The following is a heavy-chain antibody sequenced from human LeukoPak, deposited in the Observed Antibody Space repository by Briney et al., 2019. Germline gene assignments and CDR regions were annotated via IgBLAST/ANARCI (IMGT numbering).Heavy chain of an antibody. D-gene: IGHD4-23*01. J-gene: IGHJ4*02. CDR3: ARIRDSAFYGGNWVFDY. V-gene: IGHV2-70*11. Sequence: SGPTLVNPTQTLTLTCTFSGFSLSTSGMCVSWIRQPPGKPLDCLPRIDWDDDKYYSTSLKTRLTISKDTSKNQVVLTMTNMDPVDTATYYCARIRDSAFYGGNWVFDYWGQGTLVTVSS. CDR2: IDWDDDK. CDR1: GFSLSTSGMC.